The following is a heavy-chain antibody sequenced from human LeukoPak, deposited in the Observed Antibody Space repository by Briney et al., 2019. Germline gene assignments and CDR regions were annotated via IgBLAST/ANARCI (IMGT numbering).Heavy chain of an antibody. CDR3: ARDSPIAVAGTEDERPFDY. CDR2: ISYDGTNK. V-gene: IGHV3-30*14. CDR1: EFTFSSYA. J-gene: IGHJ4*02. Sequence: GGSLRLSCAASEFTFSSYAMHWVRQAPGKGLEWVAVISYDGTNKYYADSVKGRFTISRDNSKNTLYLQMNSLRAEDTAVYYCARDSPIAVAGTEDERPFDYWGQGTLVTVSS. D-gene: IGHD6-19*01.